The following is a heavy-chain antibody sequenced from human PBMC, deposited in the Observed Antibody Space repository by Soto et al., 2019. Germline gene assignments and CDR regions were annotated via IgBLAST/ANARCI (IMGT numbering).Heavy chain of an antibody. D-gene: IGHD6-19*01. CDR1: GFTFSNYY. Sequence: LRLSCGASGFTFSNYYMSWIRQAPGKGLEWVSYISSTGRTIYYADSVKGRFTVSRDNAQNSLSLKLNSLRVEDTAVYYCARSYSSGWEFDYWGQGTQVTVSS. J-gene: IGHJ4*02. V-gene: IGHV3-11*01. CDR3: ARSYSSGWEFDY. CDR2: ISSTGRTI.